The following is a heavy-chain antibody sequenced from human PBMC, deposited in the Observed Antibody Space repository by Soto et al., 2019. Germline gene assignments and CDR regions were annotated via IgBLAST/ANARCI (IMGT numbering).Heavy chain of an antibody. D-gene: IGHD3-22*01. Sequence: VSCKASGGTFSSYAISWVRQAPGQGLEWMGGIIPIFGTANYAQKFQGRVTITADESTSTAYMELSSLRSEDTAVYYCASGYYYDSSGYYYGSGYYYGMDVWGQGTTVTVSS. J-gene: IGHJ6*02. CDR1: GGTFSSYA. CDR3: ASGYYYDSSGYYYGSGYYYGMDV. V-gene: IGHV1-69*01. CDR2: IIPIFGTA.